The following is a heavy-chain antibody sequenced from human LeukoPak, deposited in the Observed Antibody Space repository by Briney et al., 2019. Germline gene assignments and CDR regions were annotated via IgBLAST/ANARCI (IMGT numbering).Heavy chain of an antibody. J-gene: IGHJ4*02. D-gene: IGHD2-15*01. CDR3: AREIQTNCSGGNCYFYYFDY. V-gene: IGHV4-31*03. CDR2: IYYSGST. Sequence: SQTLSLTCTVSGGSISSGGYYWSWIRQHPGMGLEWIGYIYYSGSTDYSPSLKSRVSISVDTFKNQFSLKLSSVTAADTAVYYCAREIQTNCSGGNCYFYYFDYWGQGTLVTVSS. CDR1: GGSISSGGYY.